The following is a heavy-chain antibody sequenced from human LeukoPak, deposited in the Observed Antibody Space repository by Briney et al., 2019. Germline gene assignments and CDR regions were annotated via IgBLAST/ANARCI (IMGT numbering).Heavy chain of an antibody. CDR2: IYYSGST. Sequence: PSETLSLTCTVSGGSISSYYWSWIRQPPGKGLEWIGYIYYSGSTNYNPSLKSRVTISVDTSKNQFSLKLSSVTAADTAVYYCARVGHWVRGVEYYFDYWGQGTLVTVSS. J-gene: IGHJ4*02. V-gene: IGHV4-59*01. CDR1: GGSISSYY. CDR3: ARVGHWVRGVEYYFDY. D-gene: IGHD3-10*01.